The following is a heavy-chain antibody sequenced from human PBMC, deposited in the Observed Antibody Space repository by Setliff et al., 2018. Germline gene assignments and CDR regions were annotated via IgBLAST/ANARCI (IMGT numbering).Heavy chain of an antibody. V-gene: IGHV1-69*13. CDR2: IIPMFGTT. CDR3: ARENGYYFDY. Sequence: ASVKVSCKASGGIFSTYSFSWVRQAPGQGLEWMGGIIPMFGTTNYAQSFQGRLTITADESTSTAYMELSSLRSEDTAVYYCARENGYYFDYWGQGTLVTVSS. J-gene: IGHJ4*02. D-gene: IGHD2-2*03. CDR1: GGIFSTYS.